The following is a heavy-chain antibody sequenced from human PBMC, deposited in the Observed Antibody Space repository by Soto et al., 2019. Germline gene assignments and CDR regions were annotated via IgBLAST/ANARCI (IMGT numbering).Heavy chain of an antibody. CDR3: ARDKNIAYCGGDCYSFYYYGMDV. Sequence: PGGSLRLSCAASGFTFSSYSMNWVRQAPGKGLEWVSSISSSSSYIYYADSVKGRFTISRDNAKNSLYLQMNSLRAEDTAVYYCARDKNIAYCGGDCYSFYYYGMDVWGQGTTVTVSS. V-gene: IGHV3-21*01. J-gene: IGHJ6*02. CDR1: GFTFSSYS. D-gene: IGHD2-21*02. CDR2: ISSSSSYI.